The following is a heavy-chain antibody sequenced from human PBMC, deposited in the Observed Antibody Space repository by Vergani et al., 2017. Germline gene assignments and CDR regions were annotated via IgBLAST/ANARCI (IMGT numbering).Heavy chain of an antibody. V-gene: IGHV3-21*01. J-gene: IGHJ6*02. CDR1: GFTFSSYA. Sequence: EVQLLESGGGLVQPGGSLRLSCAASGFTFSSYAMSWVRQAPGKGLEWVSSISSSSSYIYYADSVKGRFTISRDNAKNSLYLQMNSLRAEDTAVYYCARCLYGSGSYFVDYYYGMDVWGQGTTVTVSS. CDR2: ISSSSSYI. D-gene: IGHD3-10*01. CDR3: ARCLYGSGSYFVDYYYGMDV.